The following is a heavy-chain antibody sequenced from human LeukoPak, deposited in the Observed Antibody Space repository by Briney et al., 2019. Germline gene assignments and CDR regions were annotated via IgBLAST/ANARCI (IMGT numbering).Heavy chain of an antibody. CDR1: GFTFSSYS. J-gene: IGHJ4*02. V-gene: IGHV3-48*01. Sequence: GGSLRLSCAASGFTFSSYSMNWVRQAPGKGLEWVSYISSSSSSTHYTDSVKGRFTISRDNANNTLYLHMKRLSAEDTAVYHCARGKRGATASFRSEFDCWGVGTLVSVSS. CDR2: ISSSSSST. D-gene: IGHD1-1*01. CDR3: ARGKRGATASFRSEFDC.